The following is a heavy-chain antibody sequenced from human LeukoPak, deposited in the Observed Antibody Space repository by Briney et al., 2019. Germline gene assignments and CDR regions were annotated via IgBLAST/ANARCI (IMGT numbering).Heavy chain of an antibody. CDR1: GYTFTGYF. J-gene: IGHJ4*02. D-gene: IGHD3-9*01. CDR2: INPNSGGT. V-gene: IGHV1-2*02. CDR3: ARGSSHLTTSIGFDY. Sequence: ASVKVSCKASGYTFTGYFMHWVRQAPGQGLEWMGWINPNSGGTNSAQKFQGRVTMTRDTSISTAYMELGRLRSDDTAVYYCARGSSHLTTSIGFDYWGQGTLVTVSS.